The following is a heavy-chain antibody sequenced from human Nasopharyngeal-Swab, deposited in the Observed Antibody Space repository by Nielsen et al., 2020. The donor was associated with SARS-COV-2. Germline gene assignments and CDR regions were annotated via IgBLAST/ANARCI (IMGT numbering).Heavy chain of an antibody. D-gene: IGHD1-1*01. CDR2: ISSSNNYI. CDR3: ARLGTESYHYYSLDV. V-gene: IGHV3-21*01. Sequence: GSLRLSCAASGFTFSIYSMNWVRQAPGKGLEWVSSISSSNNYIYYEDSVKGRFTISRDNTKKSLYLQMNSLRAEDTAVYYCARLGTESYHYYSLDVWGQGTTVTVSS. CDR1: GFTFSIYS. J-gene: IGHJ6*02.